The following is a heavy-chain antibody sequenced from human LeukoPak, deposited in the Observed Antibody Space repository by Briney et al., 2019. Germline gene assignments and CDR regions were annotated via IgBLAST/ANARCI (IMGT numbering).Heavy chain of an antibody. CDR2: INEDGSNK. D-gene: IGHD6-19*01. J-gene: IGHJ4*02. CDR1: GFSFSNHY. V-gene: IGHV3-7*01. Sequence: SGGSLRLSCTASGFSFSNHYMRWIRQAPGKGLEWVANINEDGSNKWHLGSVKGRFTVSRDNARNSLYLQMNSLRVEDTGVYYCTRVIVAVPGYFDYFDFWGQGVLVTVSS. CDR3: TRVIVAVPGYFDYFDF.